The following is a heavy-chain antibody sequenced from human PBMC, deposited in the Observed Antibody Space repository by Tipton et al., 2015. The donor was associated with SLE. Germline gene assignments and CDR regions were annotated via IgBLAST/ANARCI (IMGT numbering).Heavy chain of an antibody. CDR1: GDSISSSSYY. J-gene: IGHJ4*02. CDR2: VYYTGNT. D-gene: IGHD3-22*01. Sequence: TLSLTCIVSGDSISSSSYYWGWIRQPPGKGLEWVGTVYYTGNTFYNPSLKSRVTILVDTSKNQFSLKLSSVTAADTAVYYCARDEYRYDATGYHLLGHFDFWGQGTLVIVSS. CDR3: ARDEYRYDATGYHLLGHFDF. V-gene: IGHV4-39*07.